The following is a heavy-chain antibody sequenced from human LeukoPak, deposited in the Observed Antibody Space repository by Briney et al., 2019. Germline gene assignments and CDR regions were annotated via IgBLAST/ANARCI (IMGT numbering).Heavy chain of an antibody. CDR1: GGSISSGSYY. CDR2: IYTSGST. J-gene: IGHJ4*02. CDR3: ARHTHSIARYYFDY. V-gene: IGHV4-61*02. D-gene: IGHD6-13*01. Sequence: SQTLSLTCTVSGGSISSGSYYWSWIRQPAGKGLEWIGRIYTSGSTNYNPSLKSRVTMSVDTSNNQFSLRLSSVTAADTAVYYCARHTHSIARYYFDYWGQGTLVTVSS.